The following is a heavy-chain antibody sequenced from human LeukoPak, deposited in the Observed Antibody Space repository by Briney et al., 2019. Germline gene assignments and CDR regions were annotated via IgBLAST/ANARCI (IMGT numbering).Heavy chain of an antibody. CDR1: GFTFSSYW. CDR3: ARDRPHNWFDP. J-gene: IGHJ5*02. Sequence: GRSLRLSCEASGFTFSSYWMHWVRQAPGKGLVWVSRINNDGSNTIYADSVKGRFTVSRDNAKNTLYLQMNSLRVEDTAVYYCARDRPHNWFDPWGQGTLVTVSS. D-gene: IGHD6-6*01. CDR2: INNDGSNT. V-gene: IGHV3-74*01.